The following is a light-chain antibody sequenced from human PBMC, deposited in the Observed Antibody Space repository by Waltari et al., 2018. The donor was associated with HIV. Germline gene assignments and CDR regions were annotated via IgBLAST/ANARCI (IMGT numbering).Light chain of an antibody. Sequence: DVVMTQSPLSLPVTLGQPASISCRSSQSLVYSNGDTFLNWFQQRPGQSPRRLMYKVSNRDSGVPDRFSGSGSGTDFTLKINRVEAEDLGVYYCMQGTHWPYTFGQGTKLEI. CDR3: MQGTHWPYT. CDR2: KVS. V-gene: IGKV2-30*01. CDR1: QSLVYSNGDTF. J-gene: IGKJ2*01.